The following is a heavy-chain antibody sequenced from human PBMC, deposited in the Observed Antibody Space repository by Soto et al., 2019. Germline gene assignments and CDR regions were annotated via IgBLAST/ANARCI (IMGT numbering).Heavy chain of an antibody. Sequence: GGSLRLSCAASVFTCSDYYMSWIRQAPGKGLEWVSYISSSSYTNYADSVKGRFTISRDNAKNSLYLQMNSLRAEDTAVYYCARGGGYSGYGYYYGMDVWGQGTTVTVSS. D-gene: IGHD5-12*01. J-gene: IGHJ6*02. CDR3: ARGGGYSGYGYYYGMDV. V-gene: IGHV3-11*06. CDR2: ISSSSYT. CDR1: VFTCSDYY.